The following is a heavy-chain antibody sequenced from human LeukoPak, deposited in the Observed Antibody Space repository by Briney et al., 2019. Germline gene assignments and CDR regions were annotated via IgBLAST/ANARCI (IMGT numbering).Heavy chain of an antibody. CDR1: GFTFSSYG. D-gene: IGHD2-21*02. CDR2: ISYDGSNK. V-gene: IGHV3-30*18. CDR3: AKRLFDY. J-gene: IGHJ4*02. Sequence: GGSLRLSGAASGFTFSSYGMHWVRQAPGKGLEWVAVISYDGSNKYYADSVKGRFTISRDNSKNTLYLQMNSLRAEDTAVYYCAKRLFDYWGQGTLVTVSS.